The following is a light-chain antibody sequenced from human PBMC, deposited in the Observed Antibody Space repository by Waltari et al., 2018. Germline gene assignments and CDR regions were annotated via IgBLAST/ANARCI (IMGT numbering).Light chain of an antibody. CDR1: QKIRNN. J-gene: IGKJ4*01. CDR2: AAS. CDR3: QQSYSTTT. Sequence: DIQMTQSPSSLSASVGDRVTILARASQKIRNNLNWYHQKPGKAPKLLIYAASTLQSGVPSRFSGSGSGTDFTLTISSLQPEDSATYYCQQSYSTTTFGGGTKVEIK. V-gene: IGKV1-39*01.